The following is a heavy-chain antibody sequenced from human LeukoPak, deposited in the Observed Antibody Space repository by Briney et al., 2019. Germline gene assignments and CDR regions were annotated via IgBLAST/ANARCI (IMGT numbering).Heavy chain of an antibody. CDR3: ARGDWIAAANYYYGMDV. V-gene: IGHV1-46*01. D-gene: IGHD6-13*01. CDR1: GYTFTSYY. J-gene: IGHJ6*02. CDR2: INPSGGST. Sequence: ASVKVSCKASGYTFTSYYMHWVRQAPGQGLEWMGIINPSGGSTSYAQKFQGRVTMTRVTSTSTVYMELSSLRSEDTAVYYCARGDWIAAANYYYGMDVWGQGTTVTVSS.